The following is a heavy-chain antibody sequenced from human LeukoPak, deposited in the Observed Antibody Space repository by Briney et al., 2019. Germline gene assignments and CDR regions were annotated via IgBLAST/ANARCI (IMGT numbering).Heavy chain of an antibody. J-gene: IGHJ4*02. V-gene: IGHV3-53*01. CDR1: GFTVSSNY. CDR2: IYSGGST. D-gene: IGHD3-16*01. Sequence: GGSLRLSCAASGFTVSSNYMSWVRQAPGKWLEWVSVIYSGGSTYYADSVKGRFTISRDDSKNTLYLQMNSLRAEDTAVYYCARARRWGVYFDYWGQGTLVTVSS. CDR3: ARARRWGVYFDY.